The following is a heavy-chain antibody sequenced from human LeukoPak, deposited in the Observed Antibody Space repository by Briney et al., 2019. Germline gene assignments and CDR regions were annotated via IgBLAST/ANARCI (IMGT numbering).Heavy chain of an antibody. J-gene: IGHJ4*02. CDR3: ARVAEWELNHPSPH. CDR2: ISYDGSNK. V-gene: IGHV3-30-3*01. CDR1: GFTFSSYA. D-gene: IGHD1-26*01. Sequence: GGSLRPSCAASGFTFSSYAMHWVRQAPGKGLEWVAVISYDGSNKYYADSVKGRFTISRDNSKNTLNLQMNSLRAEDTAVYYCARVAEWELNHPSPHWGQGTLVTVSS.